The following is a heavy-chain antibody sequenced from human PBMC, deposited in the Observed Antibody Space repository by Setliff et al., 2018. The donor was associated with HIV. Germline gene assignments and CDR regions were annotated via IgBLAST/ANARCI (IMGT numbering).Heavy chain of an antibody. CDR2: LSHVGGT. CDR1: GYFISSGYY. V-gene: IGHV4-38-2*01. D-gene: IGHD6-13*01. Sequence: SETLSLTCAVSGYFISSGYYWGWIRQPPGKGLEWIGSLSHVGGTYYNPSLRSRVTISVDTSKIQFSLNLSSVTAADTAVYYCARMSSSWSRALDIWGQGTVVTVSS. CDR3: ARMSSSWSRALDI. J-gene: IGHJ3*02.